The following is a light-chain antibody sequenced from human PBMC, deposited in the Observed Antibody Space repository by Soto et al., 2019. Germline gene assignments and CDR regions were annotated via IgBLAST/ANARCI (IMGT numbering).Light chain of an antibody. CDR2: DAS. V-gene: IGKV3-15*01. Sequence: EIVMTQSPATLSVSPGERVTLSCRASQSIRSDVAWYQLKPGQAPRLVMYDASRRAIGLPDRFSGSGWGTEFTLSISSLESDDFAVYYCQQYKNWPPLTFGGGTKVEL. CDR3: QQYKNWPPLT. J-gene: IGKJ4*01. CDR1: QSIRSD.